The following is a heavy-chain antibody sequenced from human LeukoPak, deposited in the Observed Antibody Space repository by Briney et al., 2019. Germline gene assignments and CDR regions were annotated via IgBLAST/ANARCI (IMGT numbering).Heavy chain of an antibody. CDR3: ARGGGADYNTKDNYYMDV. J-gene: IGHJ6*03. V-gene: IGHV1-2*02. Sequence: GASVKVSCKASGYTFTGYYMHWVRQAPGQGLEWMGWINPNSGGTNYAQKFQGRVTMTRDTSISTAYMELSRLRSDDTAMYYCARGGGADYNTKDNYYMDVWGKGTTVTVSS. CDR1: GYTFTGYY. D-gene: IGHD3-10*01. CDR2: INPNSGGT.